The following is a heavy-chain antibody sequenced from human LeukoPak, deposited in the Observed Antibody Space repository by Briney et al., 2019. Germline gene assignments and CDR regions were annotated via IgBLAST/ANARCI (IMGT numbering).Heavy chain of an antibody. CDR3: AKARGDDYGDYEWFFDY. CDR2: ISGSGTST. D-gene: IGHD4-17*01. V-gene: IGHV3-23*01. Sequence: GGSLRLSCAASGFTFSTYVMSWVRQAPGKGLEWVSGISGSGTSTYYAHSVKGRFTISRDNSKNTLYLQMNSLTAEDTAIYFCAKARGDDYGDYEWFFDYWGRGALVTVSS. J-gene: IGHJ4*02. CDR1: GFTFSTYV.